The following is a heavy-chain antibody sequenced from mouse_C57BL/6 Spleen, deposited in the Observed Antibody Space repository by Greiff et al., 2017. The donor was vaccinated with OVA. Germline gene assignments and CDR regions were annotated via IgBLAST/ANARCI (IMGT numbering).Heavy chain of an antibody. V-gene: IGHV14-1*01. CDR1: GFNIKDYY. CDR3: TTNYYGSSHLDY. D-gene: IGHD1-1*01. Sequence: VQLQQSGAELVRPGASVKLSCTASGFNIKDYYMHWVKPRPEQGLEWIGRIDPEDGDTEYAPKFQGKATMTADTSSNTAYLQLSSLTSEDTAVYYCTTNYYGSSHLDYWGQGTTLTVSS. J-gene: IGHJ2*01. CDR2: IDPEDGDT.